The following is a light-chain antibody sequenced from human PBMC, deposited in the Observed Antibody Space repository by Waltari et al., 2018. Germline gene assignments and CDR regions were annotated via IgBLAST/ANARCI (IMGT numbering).Light chain of an antibody. V-gene: IGKV3-20*01. J-gene: IGKJ1*01. Sequence: IALTHSPGTLSLSPGESTTLSCRAIQRVSRTLPWYQQNPGQAPKLLTYGAPIRATGIPDRLTGSASGTDFSLTISSLEPEDFAIYFCQHYVRLPATFGQGTKVEIK. CDR3: QHYVRLPAT. CDR2: GAP. CDR1: QRVSRT.